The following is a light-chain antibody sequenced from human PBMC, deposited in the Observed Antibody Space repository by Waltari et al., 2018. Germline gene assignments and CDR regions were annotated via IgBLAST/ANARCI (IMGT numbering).Light chain of an antibody. Sequence: QSALTQPASVSGSPGQSITISCTGTSSDVGGYNYVSWFQQHPGKAPRLMISEVINRPPGVSNRFSGSKAGNTASLTISGLQAEDEADYYCSSYTTSATVVFGTGTKVTVL. V-gene: IGLV2-14*01. CDR3: SSYTTSATVV. CDR2: EVI. CDR1: SSDVGGYNY. J-gene: IGLJ1*01.